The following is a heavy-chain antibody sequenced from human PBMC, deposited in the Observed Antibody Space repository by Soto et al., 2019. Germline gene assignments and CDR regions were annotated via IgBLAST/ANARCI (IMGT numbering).Heavy chain of an antibody. Sequence: SGPTLVKPTQTLTLTCTFSGFSLSTSGMCVSWIRQPPGKALEWLARIDWDDDKYYSTSLKTRLTISKDTSKNQVVLTMTNMDPVDTATYYCARTHSGYDNPDYYFDYWGQGTLVTVSS. J-gene: IGHJ4*02. CDR3: ARTHSGYDNPDYYFDY. V-gene: IGHV2-70*11. CDR1: GFSLSTSGMC. CDR2: IDWDDDK. D-gene: IGHD5-12*01.